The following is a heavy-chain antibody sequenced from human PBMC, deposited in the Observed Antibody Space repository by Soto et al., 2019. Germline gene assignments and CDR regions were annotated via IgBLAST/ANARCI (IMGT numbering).Heavy chain of an antibody. CDR2: ISSSSSYI. Sequence: GGSLRLSCAASGFTFSSYSMNWVRQAPGKGLEWVSSISSSSSYIYYADSVKGRFTISRDNAKNSLYLQMNSLRAEDTAVYYCAKEGASCYIGGCGWFDPWGQGTLVTVSS. CDR3: AKEGASCYIGGCGWFDP. J-gene: IGHJ5*02. V-gene: IGHV3-21*01. CDR1: GFTFSSYS. D-gene: IGHD2-2*02.